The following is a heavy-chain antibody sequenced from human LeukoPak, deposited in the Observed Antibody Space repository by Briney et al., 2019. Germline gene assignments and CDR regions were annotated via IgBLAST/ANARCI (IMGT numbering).Heavy chain of an antibody. V-gene: IGHV1-46*01. D-gene: IGHD3-22*01. CDR2: FNPSDGRA. CDR3: ARGPSSYYYDSSGYYLQDY. Sequence: ASVKVSCKASGYIFIDYYMHWVRQAPGQGLEWMGTFNPSDGRATYAQKFQGRITVTRDTPTSTVYMELSRLTSEDTAVYYCARGPSSYYYDSSGYYLQDYWGQGTLVTVSS. J-gene: IGHJ4*02. CDR1: GYIFIDYY.